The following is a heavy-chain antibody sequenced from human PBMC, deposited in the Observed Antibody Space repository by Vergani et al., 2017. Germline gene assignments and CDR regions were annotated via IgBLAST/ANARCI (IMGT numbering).Heavy chain of an antibody. V-gene: IGHV4-59*01. Sequence: VQLQESGPGLVKPSETLSLTCTVSGGSISSYYWSWIRQPPGKGLVWIGYINYSGSTNYNPALKSRVTITVDTSKNQFSRKLSSVTAAETAVYYCARVRAAADYYYYYCYMDVWGKGTTVTVSS. D-gene: IGHD6-13*01. J-gene: IGHJ6*03. CDR1: GGSISSYY. CDR3: ARVRAAADYYYYYCYMDV. CDR2: INYSGST.